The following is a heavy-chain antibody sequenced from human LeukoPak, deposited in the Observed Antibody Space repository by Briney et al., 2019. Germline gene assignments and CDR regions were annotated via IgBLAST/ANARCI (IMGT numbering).Heavy chain of an antibody. CDR2: TRNAPYGGTT. CDR3: TRLSLDSSGYYYPDY. Sequence: GGSLRLSCTASGFTFGDYAMRWVRQAPGKGLEWVGFTRNAPYGGTTEYAASVKGRFTISRDDSKGIAYLQMNSLKTEDTAVYYCTRLSLDSSGYYYPDYWGQGTLVTVSS. CDR1: GFTFGDYA. V-gene: IGHV3-49*04. D-gene: IGHD3-22*01. J-gene: IGHJ4*02.